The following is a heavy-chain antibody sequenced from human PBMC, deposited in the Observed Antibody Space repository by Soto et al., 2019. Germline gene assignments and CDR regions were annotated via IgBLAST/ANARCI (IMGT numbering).Heavy chain of an antibody. CDR2: ISCDGGKK. CDR1: GFTFSAYT. Sequence: QVQLVESGGGVVQPGRSLRLSCAASGFTFSAYTMHWVRQAPDKALEWVALISCDGGKKCYADSVEGRFTIYRDNSQNMLYVQMIRLRVEDTAIYYCVRDRRLIGSGSMIYDVYSLLGLEVWGQGNTVTVS. J-gene: IGHJ6*02. V-gene: IGHV3-30*14. CDR3: VRDRRLIGSGSMIYDVYSLLGLEV. D-gene: IGHD3-10*01.